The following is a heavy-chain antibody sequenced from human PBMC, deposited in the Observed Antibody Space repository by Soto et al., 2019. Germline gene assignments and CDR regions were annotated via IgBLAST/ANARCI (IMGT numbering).Heavy chain of an antibody. D-gene: IGHD6-13*01. Sequence: GGSLRLSCAASGFTFSSYSMNWVRQAPGKGLEWVSSISSSSSYIYYADSVKGRFTISRDNAKNSLYLQMNSLRAEDTAVYYCAREWFGSSWRFDYYYGMDVWGQGTTVTVSS. V-gene: IGHV3-21*01. CDR3: AREWFGSSWRFDYYYGMDV. CDR1: GFTFSSYS. J-gene: IGHJ6*02. CDR2: ISSSSSYI.